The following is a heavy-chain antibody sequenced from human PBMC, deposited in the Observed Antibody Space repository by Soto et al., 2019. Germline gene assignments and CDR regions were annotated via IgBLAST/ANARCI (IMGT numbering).Heavy chain of an antibody. Sequence: SETLSLTCTVSGGSISSSSYYWGWIRQPPGKGLEWIGSIYYSGSTYYNPSLKSRVTISVDTSKNQFSLKLSSVTAADTAVYYCARPVLVYGSGIDYYGMDVWGQGTTVTVSS. CDR3: ARPVLVYGSGIDYYGMDV. CDR2: IYYSGST. D-gene: IGHD3-10*01. CDR1: GGSISSSSYY. V-gene: IGHV4-39*01. J-gene: IGHJ6*02.